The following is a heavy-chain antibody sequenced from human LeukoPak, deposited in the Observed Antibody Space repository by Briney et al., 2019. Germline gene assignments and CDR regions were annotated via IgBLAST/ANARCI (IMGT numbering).Heavy chain of an antibody. Sequence: AGGSLRLSCAASGFTFSSYGMHWVRQAPGKGLEWVAVIWYDGSNKYYADSVKGRFTISRDNSKNTLYLQMNSLRAEDTAVYYCARDKGVDTAMYYGMDVWGQGTTVTVSS. CDR2: IWYDGSNK. V-gene: IGHV3-33*01. D-gene: IGHD5-18*01. CDR3: ARDKGVDTAMYYGMDV. J-gene: IGHJ6*02. CDR1: GFTFSSYG.